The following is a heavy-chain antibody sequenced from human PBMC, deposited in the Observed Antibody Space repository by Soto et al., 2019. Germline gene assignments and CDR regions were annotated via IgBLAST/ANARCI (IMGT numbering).Heavy chain of an antibody. J-gene: IGHJ4*02. Sequence: QVQLVESGGGVVQPGRSLRLSCAASGFTFSSYAMHWVRKAPGKGLEWVAVISYDGSNKYYADSVKGRFTISRDNSKNTLYLQMNSLRAEDTAVYYCASGPGMHSSGYWGQGTLVTVSS. CDR2: ISYDGSNK. V-gene: IGHV3-30-3*01. CDR1: GFTFSSYA. D-gene: IGHD6-19*01. CDR3: ASGPGMHSSGY.